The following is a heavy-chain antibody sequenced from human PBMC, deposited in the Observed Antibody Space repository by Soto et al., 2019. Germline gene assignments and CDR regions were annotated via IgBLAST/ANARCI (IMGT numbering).Heavy chain of an antibody. V-gene: IGHV4-39*01. CDR3: ARYDFGVVIFWFVL. CDR1: GGSISSSSYY. D-gene: IGHD3-3*01. CDR2: IYYSGTT. Sequence: ETLSLTCTVSGGSISSSSYYWGWIRQPPGQGLEWIGTIYYSGTTYYNPSLKSRVTISVDTSKNQFSLKLSSVTAADTAVYNCARYDFGVVIFWFVLRGQSTLVTFSS. J-gene: IGHJ4*01.